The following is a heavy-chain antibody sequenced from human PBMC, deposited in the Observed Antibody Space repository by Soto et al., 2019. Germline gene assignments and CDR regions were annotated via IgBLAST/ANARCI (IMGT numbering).Heavy chain of an antibody. CDR3: ATVRKSDQYYYGMDV. J-gene: IGHJ6*02. CDR1: VGTFSSYA. V-gene: IGHV1-69*06. CDR2: IIPIFGTA. Sequence: EASVKVSCKASVGTFSSYAISWVRQAPGQGLEWMGGIIPIFGTAIYAQKFQGRVTMTEDTSTDTAYMELSSLRSEDTAVYYCATVRKSDQYYYGMDVWGQGTTVTVSS.